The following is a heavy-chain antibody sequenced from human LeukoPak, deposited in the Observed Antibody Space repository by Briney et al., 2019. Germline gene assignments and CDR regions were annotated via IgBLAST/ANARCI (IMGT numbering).Heavy chain of an antibody. D-gene: IGHD6-6*01. J-gene: IGHJ5*02. CDR2: ISGSGGST. CDR1: GFAFSSYA. Sequence: GGSLRLSCAASGFAFSSYAMSWVRQAPGKGLEWVSAISGSGGSTYYADSVKGRFTISRDNSKNTLYLQMNSLRAEDTAVYYCAKFGSIAARPGGAWFDPWGQGTLVTVSS. V-gene: IGHV3-23*01. CDR3: AKFGSIAARPGGAWFDP.